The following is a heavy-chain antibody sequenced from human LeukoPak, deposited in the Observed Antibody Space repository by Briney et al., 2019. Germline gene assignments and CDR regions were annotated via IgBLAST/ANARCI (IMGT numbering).Heavy chain of an antibody. D-gene: IGHD1-26*01. CDR1: GGSISRYY. CDR3: AREVIVGATRPFDY. V-gene: IGHV4-4*07. Sequence: PSETLSLTCTVSGGSISRYYWSWIRQPAGKGLEWIGRIYTSGSTNFNPSLKSRVTMSVDTSKNQFSLKLSSVTAADTAVYYCAREVIVGATRPFDYWGQGTLVTVSS. CDR2: IYTSGST. J-gene: IGHJ4*02.